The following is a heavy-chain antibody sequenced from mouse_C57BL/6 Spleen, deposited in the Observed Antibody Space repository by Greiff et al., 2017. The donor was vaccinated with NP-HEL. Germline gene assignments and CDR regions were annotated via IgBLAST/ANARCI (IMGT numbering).Heavy chain of an antibody. CDR2: INPSSGYT. V-gene: IGHV1-4*01. D-gene: IGHD3-1*01. CDR1: GYTFTSYT. Sequence: VQLQQSGAELARPGASVKMSCKASGYTFTSYTMHWVKQRPGQGLEWIGYINPSSGYTKYNQKFKDKATLTADKSSSTAYMQLSSLTSEDSAVYYCALLGAMDYWGQGTTLTVSS. J-gene: IGHJ2*01. CDR3: ALLGAMDY.